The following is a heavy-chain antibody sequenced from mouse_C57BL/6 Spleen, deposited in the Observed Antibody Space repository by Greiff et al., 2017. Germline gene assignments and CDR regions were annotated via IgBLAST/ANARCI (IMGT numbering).Heavy chain of an antibody. J-gene: IGHJ3*01. Sequence: VQLQQPGAELVRPGSSVKLSCKASGYTFTSYWMHWVKQRPIQGLEWIGNIDPSDSENHYNQKFKDKATLTVDKSSSTAYMQLSSLPSEDSAVYYCARSHDYDAWFAYWGQGTLVTVSA. CDR1: GYTFTSYW. D-gene: IGHD2-4*01. V-gene: IGHV1-52*01. CDR3: ARSHDYDAWFAY. CDR2: IDPSDSEN.